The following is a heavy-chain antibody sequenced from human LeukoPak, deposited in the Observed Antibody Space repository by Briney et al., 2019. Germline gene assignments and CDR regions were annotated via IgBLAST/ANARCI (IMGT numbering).Heavy chain of an antibody. Sequence: GGSLRLSCAASGFTFSTYIMNWVRQTPGKGLEWVSSIGTSTSYIYYADSVKGRFTISRDNAKNSLYLQMNSLRAEDTAVYYCASDGTTGGVGDYYYYYYMDVWGKGTTVTVSS. CDR1: GFTFSTYI. V-gene: IGHV3-21*01. J-gene: IGHJ6*03. D-gene: IGHD4-17*01. CDR2: IGTSTSYI. CDR3: ASDGTTGGVGDYYYYYYMDV.